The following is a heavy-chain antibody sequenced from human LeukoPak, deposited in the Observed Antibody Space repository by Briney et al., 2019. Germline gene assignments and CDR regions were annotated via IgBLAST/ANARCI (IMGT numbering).Heavy chain of an antibody. D-gene: IGHD3-10*01. CDR2: IYTSGST. J-gene: IGHJ4*02. CDR3: ARDRYGSGSYFDY. V-gene: IGHV4-61*02. Sequence: SETLSLTCTVSGGSISSGSYYWSWIRQPAGKGLEWIGRIYTSGSTNYSPSLKSRVTISVNTSKNQFSLKLSSVTAADTAVYYCARDRYGSGSYFDYWGQGTLVTVSS. CDR1: GGSISSGSYY.